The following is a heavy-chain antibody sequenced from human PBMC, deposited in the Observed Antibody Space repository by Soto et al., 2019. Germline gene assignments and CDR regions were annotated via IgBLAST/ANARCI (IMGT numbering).Heavy chain of an antibody. CDR2: IYSGGST. J-gene: IGHJ3*02. Sequence: PGGSLRLSCAASGLTLSSHYMSWVRQAPGKGLEWVSVIYSGGSTYYADSVKGRFTISRDNSKNTLYLQMNSLRAEDTAVYYCARNYDSTAGGAFDIWGQGTMVTVSS. V-gene: IGHV3-53*01. CDR1: GLTLSSHY. D-gene: IGHD3-22*01. CDR3: ARNYDSTAGGAFDI.